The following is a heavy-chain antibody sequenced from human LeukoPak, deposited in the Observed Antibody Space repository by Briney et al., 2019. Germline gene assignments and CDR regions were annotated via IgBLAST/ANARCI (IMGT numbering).Heavy chain of an antibody. Sequence: ASVKVSCKASGYTFTSYGISWVRQAPGQGLEWMGWISAFNGNTNYAQKLQGRVTMTTDTSTSTAYMELRSLRSDETAVYYCARGRSNLSGWYGPGYFDYWGQGTLVTVSS. CDR1: GYTFTSYG. D-gene: IGHD6-19*01. CDR2: ISAFNGNT. CDR3: ARGRSNLSGWYGPGYFDY. J-gene: IGHJ4*02. V-gene: IGHV1-18*01.